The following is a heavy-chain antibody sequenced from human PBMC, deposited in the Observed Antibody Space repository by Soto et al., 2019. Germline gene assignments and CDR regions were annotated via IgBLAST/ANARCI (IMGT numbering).Heavy chain of an antibody. CDR1: GFTFSDSW. D-gene: IGHD4-4*01. V-gene: IGHV3-7*01. Sequence: GGSLRLSCTASGFTFSDSWMTWVRQAPGKGLEWVARIRPDESEKKYADSVKGRFSISRDNAKNSMYLQMDSLRGEDTAVYYCVRGGSNYASWGQGTLVTVSS. CDR2: IRPDESEK. J-gene: IGHJ5*02. CDR3: VRGGSNYAS.